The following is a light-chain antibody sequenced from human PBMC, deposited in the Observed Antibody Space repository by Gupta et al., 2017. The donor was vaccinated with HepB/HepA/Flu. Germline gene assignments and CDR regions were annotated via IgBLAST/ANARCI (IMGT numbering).Light chain of an antibody. CDR2: DDS. Sequence: EIVLTQSPATLSLSPGERATRSCRASQSVSLSLAWYQQKPGQAPRLLIYDDSNRATGIPARFSGSRYGTDFTLTSGSRETEDCAVYYGSDRSDWLTFGGGTKVEIK. CDR1: QSVSLS. CDR3: SDRSDWLT. J-gene: IGKJ4*01. V-gene: IGKV3-11*01.